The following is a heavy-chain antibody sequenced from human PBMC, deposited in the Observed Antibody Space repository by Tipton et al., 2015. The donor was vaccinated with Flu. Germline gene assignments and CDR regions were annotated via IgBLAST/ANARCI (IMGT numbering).Heavy chain of an antibody. J-gene: IGHJ5*02. CDR1: GGSISSSSYY. V-gene: IGHV4-39*01. Sequence: TLSLTCTVSGGSISSSSYYWGWIRQPPGKGLEWIGSIYYSGSTYYNPSLKSRVTISVDTSKNQFSLKLSSVTAADTAVYYCARHLQDDYGDYLNWFDPWGQGTLVTVSS. CDR3: ARHLQDDYGDYLNWFDP. D-gene: IGHD4-17*01. CDR2: IYYSGST.